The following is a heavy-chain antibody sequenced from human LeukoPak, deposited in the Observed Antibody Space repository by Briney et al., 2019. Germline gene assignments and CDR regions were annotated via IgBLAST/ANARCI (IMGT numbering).Heavy chain of an antibody. CDR2: ISGSGGST. J-gene: IGHJ4*02. V-gene: IGHV3-23*01. Sequence: GGSLGLSCAASGFTFSSYAMSWVRQAPGKGLEWVSAISGSGGSTYYADSVKGRFTISRDNSKNTLYLQMNSLRAEDTAVYYCANAFDFWSGYYYDYWGQGTLVTVSS. CDR3: ANAFDFWSGYYYDY. D-gene: IGHD3-3*01. CDR1: GFTFSSYA.